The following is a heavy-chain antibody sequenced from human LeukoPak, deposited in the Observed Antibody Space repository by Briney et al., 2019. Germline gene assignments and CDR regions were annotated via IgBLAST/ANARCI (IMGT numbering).Heavy chain of an antibody. V-gene: IGHV3-53*01. CDR2: IYSGGST. D-gene: IGHD6-19*01. CDR3: ASIAVAGI. Sequence: GGSLRLSCAASGFTVSGNYMSWVRQAPGKGLEWVSIIYSGGSTFYADSVKGRFTISRDNSKNTLYLHMSSLRAEDTAVYYCASIAVAGIWGQGTLVIVSS. J-gene: IGHJ4*02. CDR1: GFTVSGNY.